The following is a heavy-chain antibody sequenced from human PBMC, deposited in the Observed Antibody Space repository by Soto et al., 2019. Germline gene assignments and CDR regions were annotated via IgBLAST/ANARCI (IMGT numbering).Heavy chain of an antibody. CDR3: ASREEARPF. D-gene: IGHD6-6*01. Sequence: QVQLQESGPGLVSPLGTLSLTCAVSGGSINTDSCWTWVRQPPGKGLEWIGEIHRSRGTNYNSSLTSRVTISIDRSTNHFSLRLYSVTAADTAVYYCASREEARPFWGQGTLGTVSS. CDR1: GGSINTDSC. J-gene: IGHJ4*02. V-gene: IGHV4-4*02. CDR2: IHRSRGT.